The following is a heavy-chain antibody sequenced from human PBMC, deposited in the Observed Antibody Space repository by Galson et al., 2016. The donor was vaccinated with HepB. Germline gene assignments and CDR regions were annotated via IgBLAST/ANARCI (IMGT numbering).Heavy chain of an antibody. CDR2: ISYDGNKE. CDR3: ARDEDDPSYTIDF. CDR1: GFTFSTYA. V-gene: IGHV3-30-3*01. Sequence: SLRLSCAASGFTFSTYAMHWVRQAPGKGLEWVAVISYDGNKEYYAASVNGRFTIAGDNSENTLYLQMHSLRAEDTAVYYCARDEDDPSYTIDFWGQGTLVSVSS. J-gene: IGHJ4*02. D-gene: IGHD3-10*01.